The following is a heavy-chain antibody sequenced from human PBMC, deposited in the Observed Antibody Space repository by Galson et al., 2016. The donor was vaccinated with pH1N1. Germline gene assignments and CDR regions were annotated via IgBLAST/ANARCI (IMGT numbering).Heavy chain of an antibody. J-gene: IGHJ6*03. CDR2: IKEAGSEG. Sequence: SLRLSCAASAFTFSRYWMSWVRQAPGKGLEWVANIKEAGSEGYYVDSVKGRFTISRDNAKKTLYLQMNSLRAEDTAVYYCARDGNFWSGLGYSYYYYMDVWGQGTLVTVSS. D-gene: IGHD3-3*01. CDR3: ARDGNFWSGLGYSYYYYMDV. CDR1: AFTFSRYW. V-gene: IGHV3-7*01.